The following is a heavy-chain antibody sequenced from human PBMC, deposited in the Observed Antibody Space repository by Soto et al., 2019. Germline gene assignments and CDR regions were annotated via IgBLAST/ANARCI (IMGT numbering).Heavy chain of an antibody. V-gene: IGHV3-13*01. J-gene: IGHJ6*02. D-gene: IGHD6-13*01. CDR1: GFTFSSYD. CDR3: AREGRYSSSADYGMDV. Sequence: GGSLRLSCAASGFTFSSYDMHWVRQATGKGLEWVSAIGTAGDTYYPGSVKGRFTISRENAKNSLYLQMNSLRAEDTAVYYCAREGRYSSSADYGMDVWGQGTTVTVSS. CDR2: IGTAGDT.